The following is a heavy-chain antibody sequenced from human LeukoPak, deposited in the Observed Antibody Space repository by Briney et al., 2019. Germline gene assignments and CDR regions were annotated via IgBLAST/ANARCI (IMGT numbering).Heavy chain of an antibody. CDR1: GYTFTGYY. CDR3: ARGDNWNAHGEAFDI. Sequence: ASVKVSCKASGYTFTGYYMHWVRQAPGQGLEWMGWINPNSGGTNYAQKFQGRVTMTRDTSISTAYMELSRLRSDDTAVYYCARGDNWNAHGEAFDIWGQGTMVTVSS. D-gene: IGHD1-1*01. J-gene: IGHJ3*02. V-gene: IGHV1-2*02. CDR2: INPNSGGT.